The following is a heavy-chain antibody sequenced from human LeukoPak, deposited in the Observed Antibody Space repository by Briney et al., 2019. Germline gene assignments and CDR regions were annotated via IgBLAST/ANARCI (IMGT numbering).Heavy chain of an antibody. CDR3: ARDAS. CDR2: LYYSATT. CDR1: GGSISSCGYY. J-gene: IGHJ6*04. Sequence: SETLSLTCAVSGGSISSCGYYWGWMRQPPGKGLEWIGSLYYSATTYYNPSLKSRATIAVDTSKNQFSLKLSSVNAGDTAVYYCARDASWGKGTTVSVSS. V-gene: IGHV4-39*07.